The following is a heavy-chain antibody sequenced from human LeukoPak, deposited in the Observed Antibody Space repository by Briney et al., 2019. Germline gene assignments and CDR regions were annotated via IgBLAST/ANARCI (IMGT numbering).Heavy chain of an antibody. CDR2: IIPMFGTA. Sequence: ASVKVSCKASGGTFSSYAISWMRQAPGQGLEWMGGIIPMFGTAKYAQKFQGRVTITTDESTSTAYMELSSLRSEDTAVYYCASGLYSNYPGNYYYYMDVWGKGTTVTVSS. V-gene: IGHV1-69*05. CDR1: GGTFSSYA. J-gene: IGHJ6*03. D-gene: IGHD4-11*01. CDR3: ASGLYSNYPGNYYYYMDV.